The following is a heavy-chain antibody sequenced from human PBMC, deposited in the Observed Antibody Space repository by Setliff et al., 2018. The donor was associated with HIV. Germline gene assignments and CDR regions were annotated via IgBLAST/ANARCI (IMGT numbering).Heavy chain of an antibody. CDR2: INPSGGSA. Sequence: ASVKVSCKASGYTFTRNQIHWVRQAPGQGLEWMGIINPSGGSATYAEKFRGRVTMTSDTSTNTVYMELRSLRSEETAVFYCARDGGDGSGYYYADYWGQGTLVTVSS. J-gene: IGHJ4*02. CDR1: GYTFTRNQ. V-gene: IGHV1-46*01. D-gene: IGHD3-22*01. CDR3: ARDGGDGSGYYYADY.